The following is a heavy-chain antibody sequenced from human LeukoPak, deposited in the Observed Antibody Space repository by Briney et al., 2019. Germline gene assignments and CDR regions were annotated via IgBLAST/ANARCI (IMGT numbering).Heavy chain of an antibody. D-gene: IGHD5-18*01. CDR2: ISSSGSTI. CDR3: ARDQNYVDTAMGFDY. Sequence: GGSLRLSCAASGFTFSSYEMNWVRQAPGKGLEWVSYISSSGSTIYYADSVKGRFTISRDNAKNSLYLQMNSLRAEDTAVYYCARDQNYVDTAMGFDYWGQGTLVTVSS. J-gene: IGHJ4*02. CDR1: GFTFSSYE. V-gene: IGHV3-48*03.